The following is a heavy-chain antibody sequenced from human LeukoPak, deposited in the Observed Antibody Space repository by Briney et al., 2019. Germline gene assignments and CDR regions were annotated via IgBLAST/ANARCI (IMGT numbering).Heavy chain of an antibody. Sequence: GGSLRLSCAASGFTFSSYSMNWVRQAPGKGLEWVSSISSSSSYIYYADSVKGRFTISRDNAKNSLYLQMNSLGAEDTAVYYCARDTGEPRGAQRGSEYWGQGTLVTVSS. CDR3: ARDTGEPRGAQRGSEY. CDR1: GFTFSSYS. J-gene: IGHJ4*02. D-gene: IGHD3-10*01. CDR2: ISSSSSYI. V-gene: IGHV3-21*01.